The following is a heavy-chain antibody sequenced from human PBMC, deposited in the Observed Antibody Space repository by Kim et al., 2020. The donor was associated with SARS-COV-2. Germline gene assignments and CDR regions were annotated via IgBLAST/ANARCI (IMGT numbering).Heavy chain of an antibody. CDR1: GFTFSSFW. CDR2: INQDGSET. D-gene: IGHD3-10*01. CDR3: AKGRGASGY. V-gene: IGHV3-7*01. J-gene: IGHJ4*02. Sequence: GGPLRLSCAVSGFTFSSFWMTWVRQAPGKGLEWVTNINQDGSETYYVDSVKGRLTISRDNAKNSVYLQMNSLRVEDTAVYYCAKGRGASGYWGQGTLVTVSS.